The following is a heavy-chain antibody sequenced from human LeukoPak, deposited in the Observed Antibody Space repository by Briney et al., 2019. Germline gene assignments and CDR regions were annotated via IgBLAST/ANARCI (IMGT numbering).Heavy chain of an antibody. V-gene: IGHV3-7*01. CDR3: ARLGYPWYYDY. J-gene: IGHJ4*02. CDR2: IKEDGSQK. Sequence: GGSLRLSCAASGFTLSRHWMSWVRQAPGKGLEWVANIKEDGSQKYYVDAVKGRFTISRDNAKNSLYLQMNSLRVEDTAVYVCARLGYPWYYDYWGQGTLVTVSS. CDR1: GFTLSRHW. D-gene: IGHD2-15*01.